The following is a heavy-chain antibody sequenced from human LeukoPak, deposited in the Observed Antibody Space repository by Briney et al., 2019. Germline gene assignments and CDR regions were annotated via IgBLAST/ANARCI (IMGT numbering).Heavy chain of an antibody. Sequence: ASVKVSCKASGYTFTGYYMHWVRQAPGQGLEWMGRNNPNSGGTNYSQKFQGRVTMTRDTSISTAYMELSRLRSDDTAVYYCARVTIFGVVIIDYWGQGTLVTVSS. V-gene: IGHV1-2*06. CDR3: ARVTIFGVVIIDY. J-gene: IGHJ4*02. CDR2: NNPNSGGT. D-gene: IGHD3-3*01. CDR1: GYTFTGYY.